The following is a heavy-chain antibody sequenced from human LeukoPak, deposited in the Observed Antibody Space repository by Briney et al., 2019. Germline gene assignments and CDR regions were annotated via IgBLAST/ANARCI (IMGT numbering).Heavy chain of an antibody. D-gene: IGHD3-16*01. J-gene: IGHJ4*02. CDR2: ICYSGST. CDR3: ARFLRGGHEYFDY. CDR1: GGSISSSSYY. V-gene: IGHV4-39*07. Sequence: SETLSLTCTVSGGSISSSSYYWGWIRQPPGKGLEWIGSICYSGSTYYNPSLKSRVTISVDTSKNQFSLKLSSVTAADTAVYYCARFLRGGHEYFDYWGQGTLVTVSS.